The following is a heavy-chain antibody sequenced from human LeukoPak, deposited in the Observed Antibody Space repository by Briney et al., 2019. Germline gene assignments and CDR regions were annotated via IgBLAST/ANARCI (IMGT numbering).Heavy chain of an antibody. V-gene: IGHV4-39*01. CDR1: GGSISKSSSY. CDR3: TKVPDTWLQADP. CDR2: IYYSGST. J-gene: IGHJ5*02. D-gene: IGHD2-2*01. Sequence: SETLSLTCTVSGGSISKSSSYWGWIRQPPGKGLEWIGTIYYSGSTYYNPSLKSRDTISLATSKNQFSLKLSSVTAADTAVYFCTKVPDTWLQADPWGQGTLVTVSS.